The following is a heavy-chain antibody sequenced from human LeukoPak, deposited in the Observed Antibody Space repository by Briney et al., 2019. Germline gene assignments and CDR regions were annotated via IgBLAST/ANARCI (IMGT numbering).Heavy chain of an antibody. CDR2: IYYSGST. CDR3: ARVAGDYFVYFDY. CDR1: GGSISSSSYY. V-gene: IGHV4-39*07. Sequence: PSETLSLTCTVSGGSISSSSYYWGWIRQPPGKGLEWIGSIYYSGSTYYNPSLKSRVTISVDTSKNQFSLKLSSVTAADTAVYYCARVAGDYFVYFDYWGQGTLVTVSS. J-gene: IGHJ4*02. D-gene: IGHD4-17*01.